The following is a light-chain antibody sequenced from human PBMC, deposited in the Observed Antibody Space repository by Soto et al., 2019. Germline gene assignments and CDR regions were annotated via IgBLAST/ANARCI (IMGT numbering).Light chain of an antibody. J-gene: IGKJ1*01. CDR2: DSS. CDR3: QQRSNWPRT. V-gene: IGKV3-11*01. Sequence: EIVLTQSPATLSLSLGERATLSCRASQSVSSYLAWYQQKPGQAPRLITYDSSNRAAGIPARFSGSGSGTDFTLTISSLEPEDFAVYHCQQRSNWPRTFGQGTKVEIK. CDR1: QSVSSY.